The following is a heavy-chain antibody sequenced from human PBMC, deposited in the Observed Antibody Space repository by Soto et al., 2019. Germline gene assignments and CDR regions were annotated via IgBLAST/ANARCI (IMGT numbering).Heavy chain of an antibody. J-gene: IGHJ4*02. D-gene: IGHD2-21*01. CDR2: ISHSGGGA. V-gene: IGHV3-23*04. CDR3: VKCGLNCRPGPEF. Sequence: EVHLVESGGGLVQPGGSLRLSCAATGFIFSNYDMGWVRQAPGKGLEWVSAISHSGGGAYDVDSVKGRFTTSRDNSWNTLYLQMTSVRAEYTAIYYCVKCGLNCRPGPEFWGQGTLVTVSP. CDR1: GFIFSNYD.